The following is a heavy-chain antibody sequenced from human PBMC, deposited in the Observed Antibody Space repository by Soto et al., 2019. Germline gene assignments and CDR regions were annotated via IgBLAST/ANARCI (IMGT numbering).Heavy chain of an antibody. J-gene: IGHJ4*02. CDR2: INPNSGGT. D-gene: IGHD6-19*01. V-gene: IGHV1-2*04. Sequence: GASVKVSCKASGYTFTGYYMHWVRQAPGQGLEWMGWINPNSGGTNYAQKFQGWVTMTRDTSISTAYMELSRLRSDDTAVYYCARSAWIAVADRFDYWGQGTLVTVSS. CDR3: ARSAWIAVADRFDY. CDR1: GYTFTGYY.